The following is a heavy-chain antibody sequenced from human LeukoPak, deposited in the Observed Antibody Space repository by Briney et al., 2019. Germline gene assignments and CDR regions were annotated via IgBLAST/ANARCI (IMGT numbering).Heavy chain of an antibody. J-gene: IGHJ4*02. Sequence: GGSLRLSCAASEFSVGSNYMTWVRQAPGKGLEWVSLIYSGGSTYYADSVKGRFTISRDNSKNTLYLQMNSLRAEDTAVYYCAKAKYSSSWYEGFDYWGQGTLVTVSS. CDR3: AKAKYSSSWYEGFDY. D-gene: IGHD6-13*01. V-gene: IGHV3-66*01. CDR2: IYSGGST. CDR1: EFSVGSNY.